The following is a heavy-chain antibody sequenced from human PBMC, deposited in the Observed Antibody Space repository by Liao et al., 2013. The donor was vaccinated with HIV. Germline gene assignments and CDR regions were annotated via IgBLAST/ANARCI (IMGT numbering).Heavy chain of an antibody. CDR3: ARARRSLFGSGSYYFDY. CDR1: GGSISSGSYY. Sequence: QVQLQESGPGVVKPSQILSLTCSVSGGSISSGSYYWSWIRQPAGKGPEWIGRIYTSGSTDYNPSLRGRVTISLDTSKNLFSLKLTSVTAADTAVYYCARARRSLFGSGSYYFDYWGQGTLVTVSS. J-gene: IGHJ4*02. V-gene: IGHV4-61*02. CDR2: IYTSGST. D-gene: IGHD3-10*01.